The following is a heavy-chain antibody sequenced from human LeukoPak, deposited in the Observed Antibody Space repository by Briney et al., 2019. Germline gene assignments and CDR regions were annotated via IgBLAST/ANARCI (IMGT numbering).Heavy chain of an antibody. CDR2: IRYDENNK. V-gene: IGHV3-30*02. Sequence: GGSLRLSCAASGFTFSSYGMHWVRQAPGKGLEWVAFIRYDENNKYYADSVKGRFTISRDNSKNTLFLQMNSLRAEDTAVYYCARSGSGSHYRHFDYWGQGTLVTVTS. CDR1: GFTFSSYG. J-gene: IGHJ4*02. CDR3: ARSGSGSHYRHFDY. D-gene: IGHD3-10*01.